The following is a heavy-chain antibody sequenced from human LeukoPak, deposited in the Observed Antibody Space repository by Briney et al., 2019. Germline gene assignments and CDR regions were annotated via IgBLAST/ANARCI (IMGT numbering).Heavy chain of an antibody. D-gene: IGHD4-17*01. Sequence: SETLSLTCTVSGGSISSSSYYWGWIRQPPGEGLEWIGSIYYSGSTYYNPSLKSRVTISVDTSKNQFSLKLSSVTAADTAVYYCATFPTVKDYWGQGTLVTVSS. CDR3: ATFPTVKDY. J-gene: IGHJ4*02. CDR1: GGSISSSSYY. CDR2: IYYSGST. V-gene: IGHV4-39*01.